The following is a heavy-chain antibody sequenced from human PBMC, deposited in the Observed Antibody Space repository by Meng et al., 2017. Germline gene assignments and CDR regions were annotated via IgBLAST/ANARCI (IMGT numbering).Heavy chain of an antibody. CDR2: IYHSGST. CDR1: GGSISSNGYY. V-gene: IGHV4-39*01. Sequence: QLQLQESVPGLVKPSETLSVPCTVPGGSISSNGYYWDWVRQPPGKGLEWIGAIYHSGSTSYNPSLQSRVTMFVDTSKNQFSLMLTSVTATDTAVYYCARRRGGSGRDCWGQGTLVTVSS. J-gene: IGHJ4*02. D-gene: IGHD3-10*01. CDR3: ARRRGGSGRDC.